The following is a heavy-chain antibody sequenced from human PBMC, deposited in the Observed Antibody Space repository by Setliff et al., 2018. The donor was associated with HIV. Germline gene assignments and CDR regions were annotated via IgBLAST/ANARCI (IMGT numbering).Heavy chain of an antibody. CDR1: DGSISTGRYY. D-gene: IGHD6-19*01. CDR3: ARTPNSSGWYPYFDS. V-gene: IGHV4-39*07. J-gene: IGHJ4*02. CDR2: IFSTAST. Sequence: TLSLTCTVSDGSISTGRYYWGWIRQPPGKGLEWIGNIFSTASTYYNPSLKSRVSMSVDASKNQFSLKLRFVTAADTAVYYCARTPNSSGWYPYFDSWGQGTLVT.